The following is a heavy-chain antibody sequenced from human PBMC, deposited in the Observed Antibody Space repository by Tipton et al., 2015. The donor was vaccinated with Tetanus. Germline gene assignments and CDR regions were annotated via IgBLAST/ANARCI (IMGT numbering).Heavy chain of an antibody. Sequence: TLSLTCTVSGGSISSSSYYWGWIRQPPGKGLEWIGSIYYSGSTYYNPSLKSRVTISVDTSKNQFSLKLSSVTAADTAVYYCAGGLRYFDWLSSPGWFDPWGQGTLVTVSS. CDR2: IYYSGST. CDR1: GGSISSSSYY. CDR3: AGGLRYFDWLSSPGWFDP. D-gene: IGHD3-9*01. J-gene: IGHJ5*02. V-gene: IGHV4-39*01.